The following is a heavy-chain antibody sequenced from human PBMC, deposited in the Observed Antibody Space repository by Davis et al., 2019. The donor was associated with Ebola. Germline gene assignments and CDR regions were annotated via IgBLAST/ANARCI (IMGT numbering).Heavy chain of an antibody. D-gene: IGHD3-10*01. CDR3: ARAPVLWFRFDY. V-gene: IGHV4-59*12. CDR1: GGSISSYY. CDR2: IYYSGST. J-gene: IGHJ4*02. Sequence: SETLSLTCAVSGGSISSYYGSCMRQPSGKGLAWIGYIYYSGSTNYNPSLKSRVTISVDTSKNQFSLKLSSVTAADTAVYYCARAPVLWFRFDYWGQGTLVTVSS.